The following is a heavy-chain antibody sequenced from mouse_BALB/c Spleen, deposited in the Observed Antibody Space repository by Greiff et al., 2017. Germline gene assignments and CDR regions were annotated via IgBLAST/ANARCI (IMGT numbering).Heavy chain of an antibody. CDR2: ILPGSGST. V-gene: IGHV1-9*01. J-gene: IGHJ4*01. CDR3: ARSYGNYEGYAMDY. CDR1: GYTFSSYW. D-gene: IGHD2-1*01. Sequence: QVQLQQSGAELMKPGASVKISCKATGYTFSSYWIEWVKQRPGHGLEWIGEILPGSGSTNYNEKFKGKATFTADTSSNTAYMQLSSLTSEDSAVYYCARSYGNYEGYAMDYWGQGTSVTGSS.